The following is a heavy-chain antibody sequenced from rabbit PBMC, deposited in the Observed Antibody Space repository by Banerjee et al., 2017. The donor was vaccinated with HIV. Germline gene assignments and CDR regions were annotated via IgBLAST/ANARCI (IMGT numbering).Heavy chain of an antibody. V-gene: IGHV1S40*01. CDR2: IYGGSGAT. J-gene: IGHJ4*01. Sequence: QSLEESGGGLVQPEGSLTLTCTASGFSFSSNYYMCWVRQAPGKGLEWVGCIYGGSGATYYASWAKGRFTISKTSSTTVTLQMTSLTAADTATYFCARDGAGGSYFALWGPGTLVTVS. D-gene: IGHD8-1*01. CDR3: ARDGAGGSYFAL. CDR1: GFSFSSNYY.